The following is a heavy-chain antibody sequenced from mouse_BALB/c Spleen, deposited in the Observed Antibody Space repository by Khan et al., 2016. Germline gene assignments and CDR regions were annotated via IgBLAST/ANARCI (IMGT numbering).Heavy chain of an antibody. V-gene: IGHV1-15*01. CDR2: FHPGSGGT. D-gene: IGHD2-14*01. Sequence: VQLQESGAELVRPGASVKLSCKALGYTFTDYEMHWVRQTPVHGLEWIGGFHPGSGGTAYNQRFKGKATLTDDKSSSTAYMELSIRTSEDSAVYYCTNRYEAWFTYWGQGTLVTVSA. CDR3: TNRYEAWFTY. CDR1: GYTFTDYE. J-gene: IGHJ3*01.